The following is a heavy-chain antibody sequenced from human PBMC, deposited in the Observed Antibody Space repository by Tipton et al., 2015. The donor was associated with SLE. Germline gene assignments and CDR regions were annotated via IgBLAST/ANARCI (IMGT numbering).Heavy chain of an antibody. Sequence: TLSLTCIVSGGSINSSPYYWGWVRQTPGKGLEWLGSISFSGTTYFNLSLKSRVTLSRDTSKNQFSLNLNSVTAADTAFYYCTRVMTGSRSDFWGRGTLVTVSP. CDR3: TRVMTGSRSDF. CDR2: ISFSGTT. CDR1: GGSINSSPYY. J-gene: IGHJ4*02. V-gene: IGHV4-39*07. D-gene: IGHD1-26*01.